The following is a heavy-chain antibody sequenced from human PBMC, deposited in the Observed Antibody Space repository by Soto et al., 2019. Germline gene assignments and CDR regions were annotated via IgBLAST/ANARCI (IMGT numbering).Heavy chain of an antibody. V-gene: IGHV4-59*01. CDR2: IYYSGST. CDR3: ARMYYDFWSGFDY. D-gene: IGHD3-3*01. CDR1: GVSISSYY. J-gene: IGHJ4*02. Sequence: SETLSLSCTVSGVSISSYYWSWIRQPPGKGLEWIGYIYYSGSTNYNPSLKSRVTISVDTSKNQFSLKLSSVTAADTAVYYCARMYYDFWSGFDYWGQGTLVTVS.